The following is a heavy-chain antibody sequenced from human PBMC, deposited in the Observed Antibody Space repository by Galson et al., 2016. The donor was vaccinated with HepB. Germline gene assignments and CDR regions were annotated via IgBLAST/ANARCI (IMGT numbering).Heavy chain of an antibody. D-gene: IGHD3-22*01. V-gene: IGHV3-21*01. CDR3: ARDGYYDSSGYYYDDYYYGMDV. J-gene: IGHJ6*02. CDR1: GFTFSDYA. Sequence: SLRLSCAASGFTFSDYAMSWVCQAPGKGLEWVSSISSSSSYIYYADSVKGRFTISRDNAKNSLYLQMNSLRAEDTAVYYCARDGYYDSSGYYYDDYYYGMDVWGQGTTVTVSS. CDR2: ISSSSSYI.